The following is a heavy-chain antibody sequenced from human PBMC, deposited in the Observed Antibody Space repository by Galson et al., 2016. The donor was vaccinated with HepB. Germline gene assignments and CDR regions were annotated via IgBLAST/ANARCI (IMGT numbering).Heavy chain of an antibody. CDR3: AGGYFWFGEGLSDF. J-gene: IGHJ4*02. CDR2: IKQDGSEK. D-gene: IGHD3-10*01. CDR1: GFTFSSYW. V-gene: IGHV3-7*03. Sequence: SLRLSCAASGFTFSSYWMNWVRQAPGKGLEWVANIKQDGSEKYYVDSVKGRFTISRDNARKSLSLQMDSLRAEDTALDYCAGGYFWFGEGLSDFWGQGTLVTVSS.